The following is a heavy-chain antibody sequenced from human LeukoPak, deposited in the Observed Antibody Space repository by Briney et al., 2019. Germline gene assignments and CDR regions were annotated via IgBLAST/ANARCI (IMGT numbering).Heavy chain of an antibody. CDR2: IRSKTAGGTT. Sequence: GGSLRLSCAVSGLTLSDVWMNWVRQVPGKGLEWVGRIRSKTAGGTTDFAAPVKGRFAIFRDDSENTVYLQMNSLTVEDTAVYYCSQGSGQYFHYWGQGTLVTVSS. V-gene: IGHV3-15*07. CDR3: SQGSGQYFHY. J-gene: IGHJ4*02. CDR1: GLTLSDVW. D-gene: IGHD2-15*01.